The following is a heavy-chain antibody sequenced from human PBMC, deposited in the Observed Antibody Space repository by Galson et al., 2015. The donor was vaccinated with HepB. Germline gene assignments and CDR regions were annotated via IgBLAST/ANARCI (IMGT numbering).Heavy chain of an antibody. CDR1: QFNFNIYA. Sequence: SLRLSCAASQFNFNIYAMHWVRQAPGKGLEWVALISSDGRNKFYADSVKGRFTVSRDNSKKMLFLQMTGLRAEDTAVYYCARGDFAVAAPDALDIWGQGTMV. CDR3: ARGDFAVAAPDALDI. D-gene: IGHD3-3*01. CDR2: ISSDGRNK. J-gene: IGHJ3*02. V-gene: IGHV3-30*04.